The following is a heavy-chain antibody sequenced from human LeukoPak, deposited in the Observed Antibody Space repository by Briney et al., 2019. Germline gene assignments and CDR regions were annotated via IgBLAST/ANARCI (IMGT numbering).Heavy chain of an antibody. CDR1: GGSINSNY. D-gene: IGHD3-9*01. J-gene: IGHJ4*02. V-gene: IGHV4-59*01. CDR3: ARAIGGGRLRYFDWLDY. CDR2: VHYSGST. Sequence: PSETLSLTCTVSGGSINSNYWSWIRQPPGKGLEYIGYVHYSGSTNYSPSFKSRVTISLDTSKIQFYLRLSAVTAADTAVYYCARAIGGGRLRYFDWLDYWGQGTLVTVSS.